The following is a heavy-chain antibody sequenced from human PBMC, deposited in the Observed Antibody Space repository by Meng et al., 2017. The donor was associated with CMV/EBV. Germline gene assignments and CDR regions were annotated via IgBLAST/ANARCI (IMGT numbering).Heavy chain of an antibody. CDR1: GYTFTSYY. CDR2: INPDRGKT. Sequence: ASVKVSCKASGYTFTSYYVHWVRQAPGQGLEWMGIINPDRGKTTYAQKIQGRVAMTRDTSTSTVYMDLSSLRPEDTAVYYCARDPYGAGSSALDHWGQGTLVTVSS. D-gene: IGHD3-10*01. V-gene: IGHV1-46*01. CDR3: ARDPYGAGSSALDH. J-gene: IGHJ4*02.